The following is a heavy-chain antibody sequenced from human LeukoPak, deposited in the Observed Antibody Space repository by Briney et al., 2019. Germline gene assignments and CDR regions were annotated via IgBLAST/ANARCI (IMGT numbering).Heavy chain of an antibody. D-gene: IGHD3-10*01. CDR2: ISWDGGST. V-gene: IGHV3-43D*03. CDR3: AKDMAAYYYASGSIDY. Sequence: SGGSLRLSCAASGFTFDDYAMHWVRQAPGKGLEWVSLISWDGGSTYYADSVKGRFTISRDNSKNSLYLQMNSLRAEDTALYYCAKDMAAYYYASGSIDYWGQGTLVTVSS. J-gene: IGHJ4*02. CDR1: GFTFDDYA.